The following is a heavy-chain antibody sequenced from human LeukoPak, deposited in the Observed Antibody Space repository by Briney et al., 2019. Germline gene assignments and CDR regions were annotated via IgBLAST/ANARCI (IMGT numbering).Heavy chain of an antibody. V-gene: IGHV4-59*03. CDR2: IYHTGTT. Sequence: SETLSLTCTVSGGSISSYYWSWIWQPPGRGLEWIGYIYHTGTTNCNPSLESRVTISIDTSKNQFSLKLSAVTAADTAVYYCVKGYYDTRHSSNPFDPWGQGTLVTVSS. CDR1: GGSISSYY. D-gene: IGHD3-22*01. J-gene: IGHJ5*02. CDR3: VKGYYDTRHSSNPFDP.